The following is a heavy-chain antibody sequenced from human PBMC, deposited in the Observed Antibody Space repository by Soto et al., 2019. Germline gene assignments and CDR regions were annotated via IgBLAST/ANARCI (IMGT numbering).Heavy chain of an antibody. V-gene: IGHV1-69*13. CDR3: ARRSYGGNPTSYYYYYGMDV. D-gene: IGHD4-17*01. Sequence: SVKVSCKASGFTFTSSAEQWVRQARGQRLEWMGGIIPIFGTANYAQKFQGRVTITADESTSTAYMELSSLRSEDTAVYYCARRSYGGNPTSYYYYYGMDVWGQGTTVTVSS. CDR1: GFTFTSSA. CDR2: IIPIFGTA. J-gene: IGHJ6*02.